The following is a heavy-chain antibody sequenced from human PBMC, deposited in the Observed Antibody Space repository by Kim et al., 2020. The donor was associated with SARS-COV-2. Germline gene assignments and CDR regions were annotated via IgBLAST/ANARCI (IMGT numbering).Heavy chain of an antibody. CDR2: ITGSGTGT. CDR1: GFTFSGYA. J-gene: IGHJ4*02. Sequence: GGSLRLSCAASGFTFSGYAMSWVRQAPGRGLEWVSTITGSGTGTYYADSLKGRFTISRDNSKSTLYLQMNSLRAEDTAVYYCARDLVETKNFWGQGTLVT. CDR3: ARDLVETKNF. V-gene: IGHV3-23*01. D-gene: IGHD1-1*01.